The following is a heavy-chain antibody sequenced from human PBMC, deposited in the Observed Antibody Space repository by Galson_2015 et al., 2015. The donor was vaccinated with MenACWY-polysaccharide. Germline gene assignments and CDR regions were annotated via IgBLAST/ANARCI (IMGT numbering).Heavy chain of an antibody. CDR3: AKDFHNYGMDV. CDR1: GFTFTTYA. Sequence: SLRLSCAASGFTFTTYAMNWVRQAPGKGLEWVSSISKSGNDMQYTVSVRGRFTISRDIAKNSLFLQMNSLGVEDTAIYYCAKDFHNYGMDVWGHGTTVTVSS. CDR2: ISKSGNDM. J-gene: IGHJ6*02. V-gene: IGHV3-21*06.